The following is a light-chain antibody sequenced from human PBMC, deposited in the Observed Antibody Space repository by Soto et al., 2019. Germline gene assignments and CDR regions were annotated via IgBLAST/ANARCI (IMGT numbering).Light chain of an antibody. CDR2: DAS. CDR1: QSVSSSY. J-gene: IGKJ2*01. CDR3: QHCDCSST. V-gene: IGKV3-20*01. Sequence: EIVLTQSPGTLSLSPGERATLSCRASQSVSSSYLAWYQQKPGQPPRLLIYDASTRATGIPDRFSGSGAGTDFTLTISILEPEDVAVYYYQHCDCSSTFGRGTKLEIK.